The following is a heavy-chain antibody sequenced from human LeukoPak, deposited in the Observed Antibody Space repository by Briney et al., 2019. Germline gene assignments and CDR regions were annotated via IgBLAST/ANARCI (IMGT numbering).Heavy chain of an antibody. CDR1: GFTFSSYS. CDR3: ARDFGAVDFWSGFGALDI. V-gene: IGHV3-21*01. D-gene: IGHD3-3*01. Sequence: GGSLRLSCAASGFTFSSYSMNWVRQAPGKGLEWVSSISSSSSYIYYADSVKGRFTISRDNAKNSLYLQMNSLRAEDTAVYYCARDFGAVDFWSGFGALDIWGQGTMVTVSS. J-gene: IGHJ3*02. CDR2: ISSSSSYI.